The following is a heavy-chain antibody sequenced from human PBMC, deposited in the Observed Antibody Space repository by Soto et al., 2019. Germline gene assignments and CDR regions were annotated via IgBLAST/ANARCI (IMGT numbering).Heavy chain of an antibody. J-gene: IGHJ5*02. V-gene: IGHV4-34*01. CDR3: ARGLTPEYSSSFFNWFDP. CDR2: INHSGST. Sequence: PSETLSLTCAVYGGSFSGYYWSWIRQPPGKGLEWIGEINHSGSTNYNPSLKSRVTISVDTSKNQFSLKLSSVTAADTAVYYCARGLTPEYSSSFFNWFDPWGQGTLVTVSS. CDR1: GGSFSGYY. D-gene: IGHD6-6*01.